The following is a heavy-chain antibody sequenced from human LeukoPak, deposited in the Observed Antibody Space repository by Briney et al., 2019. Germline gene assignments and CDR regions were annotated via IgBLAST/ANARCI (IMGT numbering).Heavy chain of an antibody. Sequence: GGSLRLSCAASGFTFSSYSMNWVRQAPGKGLEWVSSISRSSSYIYYGDSVKGRFTISRDNAKNSLYLQMNSLRAEDTAVYYCARVVWGWDTAMPTPFDYWGQGTLVTVSS. CDR2: ISRSSSYI. J-gene: IGHJ4*02. V-gene: IGHV3-21*01. D-gene: IGHD5-18*01. CDR1: GFTFSSYS. CDR3: ARVVWGWDTAMPTPFDY.